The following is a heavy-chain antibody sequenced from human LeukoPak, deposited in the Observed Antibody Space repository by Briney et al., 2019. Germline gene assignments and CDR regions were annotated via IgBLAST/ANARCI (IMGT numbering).Heavy chain of an antibody. Sequence: GGSLRLSCEGSGFTFSSFWMHWVRQAPGKGLVWVSRINSDGSSASYADSVKGRFTTSRDNPKNTLYLQMNSLRVEDTAVYYCARRIVAAFGLGPLTNFGMDVWGQGTTVTVSS. D-gene: IGHD1-26*01. CDR2: INSDGSSA. V-gene: IGHV3-74*01. CDR3: ARRIVAAFGLGPLTNFGMDV. J-gene: IGHJ6*02. CDR1: GFTFSSFW.